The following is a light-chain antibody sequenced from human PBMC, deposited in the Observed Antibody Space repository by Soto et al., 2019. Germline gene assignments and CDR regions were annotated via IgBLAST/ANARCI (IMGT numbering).Light chain of an antibody. CDR2: EVS. Sequence: QSALTQPPSASGSPGQSVTISCTGTSSDIGGYNYVSWYQQHPGKAPKLMIYEVSKRPSGVPDRFSGSKSGNTASLTVSGLQAEDEADYYCSSYAGRNNYVFGSGTTVPVL. V-gene: IGLV2-8*01. CDR1: SSDIGGYNY. J-gene: IGLJ1*01. CDR3: SSYAGRNNYV.